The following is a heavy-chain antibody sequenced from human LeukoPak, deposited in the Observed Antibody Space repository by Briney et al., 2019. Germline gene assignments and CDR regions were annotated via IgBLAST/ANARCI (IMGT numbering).Heavy chain of an antibody. V-gene: IGHV3-23*01. CDR2: ITGSGGGT. CDR3: ANWPEGLRTFDY. D-gene: IGHD5-12*01. J-gene: IGHJ4*02. CDR1: GFTFSAYS. Sequence: PGGSLRLSCTTSGFTFSAYSMTWVRQAPGKRLEWVSAITGSGGGTSYGDALNGRFTISRDNSKNTLYLQMNSLRAEDTAVYYCANWPEGLRTFDYWGQGTLVTVSS.